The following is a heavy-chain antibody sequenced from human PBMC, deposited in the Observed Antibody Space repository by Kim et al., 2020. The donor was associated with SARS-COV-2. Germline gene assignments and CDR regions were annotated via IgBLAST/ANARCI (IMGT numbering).Heavy chain of an antibody. J-gene: IGHJ5*02. Sequence: ASVKVSCKVSGYTLTELSMHWVRQAPGRGLEWMGGFDPEDAETIYAHKFQGRVTMTDDTSTDTAYMELSSLRSADTAVYYCASTTIFGDPNWFDPWGQGTLVTVSS. CDR3: ASTTIFGDPNWFDP. V-gene: IGHV1-24*01. D-gene: IGHD3-3*01. CDR1: GYTLTELS. CDR2: FDPEDAET.